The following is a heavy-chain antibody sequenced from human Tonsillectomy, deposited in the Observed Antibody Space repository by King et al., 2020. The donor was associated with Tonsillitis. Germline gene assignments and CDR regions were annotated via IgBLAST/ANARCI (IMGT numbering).Heavy chain of an antibody. CDR1: GGSISSGGYY. D-gene: IGHD3-16*01. J-gene: IGHJ3*02. V-gene: IGHV4-61*02. Sequence: QLQESGPGLVKPSQTLSLTCTVSGGSISSGGYYWSWIRQPAGKGLEWIGRFYTSGSTNYNASLKSRLTMSVDTSKNQFSLKLSSVNAADTAVYYCAREIRGSPTSGSAFDIWGQGTMVTVSS. CDR3: AREIRGSPTSGSAFDI. CDR2: FYTSGST.